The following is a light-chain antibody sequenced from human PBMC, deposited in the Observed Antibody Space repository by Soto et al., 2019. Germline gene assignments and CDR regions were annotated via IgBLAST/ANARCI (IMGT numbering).Light chain of an antibody. Sequence: DIQMTQSPSTLSASVGDRVTITCRASQSISSWLAWYQQKPGKAPKLLIYDASSLESGVPSMFSGSGSGTESTLTISSLQPYDFATYYCQQYNSYSRWTFGQGTKVDIK. CDR3: QQYNSYSRWT. CDR2: DAS. CDR1: QSISSW. V-gene: IGKV1-5*01. J-gene: IGKJ1*01.